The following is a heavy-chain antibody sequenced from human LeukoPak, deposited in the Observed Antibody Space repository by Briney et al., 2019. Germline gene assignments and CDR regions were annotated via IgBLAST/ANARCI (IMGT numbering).Heavy chain of an antibody. V-gene: IGHV3-30*02. CDR3: AKDTSWYGGYYYYYMDV. CDR2: IRYDGSNK. D-gene: IGHD6-13*01. Sequence: GGSLRLSCAASGFTFSSYGMHWVRQAPGKGLEWVAFIRYDGSNKYYADSVKGRFTISRDNSKNTLYLQMNSLRAEDTAVYYCAKDTSWYGGYYYYYMDVWGKGTTVTVSS. CDR1: GFTFSSYG. J-gene: IGHJ6*03.